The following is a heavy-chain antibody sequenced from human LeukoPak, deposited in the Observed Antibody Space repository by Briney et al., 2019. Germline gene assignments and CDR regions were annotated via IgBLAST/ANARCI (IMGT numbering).Heavy chain of an antibody. Sequence: ASVKVSCKASGYTFTGYYMHWVRQAPGQGLEWMGWINPNSGGTNYAQKFQGRVTMTRDTSTSTVYMELSSLRSEDTAVYYCARVGVSNYPYNWFDPWGQGTLVTVSS. CDR1: GYTFTGYY. CDR3: ARVGVSNYPYNWFDP. D-gene: IGHD4-11*01. CDR2: INPNSGGT. J-gene: IGHJ5*02. V-gene: IGHV1-2*02.